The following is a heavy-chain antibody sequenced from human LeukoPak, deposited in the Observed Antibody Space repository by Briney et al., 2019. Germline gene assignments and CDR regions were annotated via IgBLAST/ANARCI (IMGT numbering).Heavy chain of an antibody. CDR2: INPNSGGT. CDR3: ARVRSPHIRGLPWFDP. Sequence: VASVKVSCKASGYTFTGYYMHWVRQAPGQGLEWMGWINPNSGGTNYAQKFQGRVTMTRDTSISTAYMELSSLRSEDTAVYYCARVRSPHIRGLPWFDPWGQGTLVTVSS. J-gene: IGHJ5*02. CDR1: GYTFTGYY. V-gene: IGHV1-2*02. D-gene: IGHD2-21*01.